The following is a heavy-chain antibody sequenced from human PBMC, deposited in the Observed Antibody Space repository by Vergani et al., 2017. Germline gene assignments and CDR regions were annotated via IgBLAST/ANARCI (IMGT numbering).Heavy chain of an antibody. Sequence: VQLVESGGGVVQPGRSLRLSCTASGFTFGDYAMSWFRQAPGKGLEWVGFIRSKAYGGTTEYAASVKGRFTISRDDSKSIAYLQMNSLKTEDTAVYYCTPAGYGDYDWFDPWGQGTLVTVSS. J-gene: IGHJ5*02. D-gene: IGHD4-17*01. CDR2: IRSKAYGGTT. CDR3: TPAGYGDYDWFDP. V-gene: IGHV3-49*03. CDR1: GFTFGDYA.